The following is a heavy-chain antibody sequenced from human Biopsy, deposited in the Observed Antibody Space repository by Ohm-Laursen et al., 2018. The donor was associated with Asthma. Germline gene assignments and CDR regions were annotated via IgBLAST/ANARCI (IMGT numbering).Heavy chain of an antibody. CDR3: ARSQVGYSSGWSLLLKKFYYSGLDV. D-gene: IGHD6-19*01. CDR1: GGTFSSYA. Sequence: SVKVSCKAPGGTFSSYAISWVRQAPGQGLEWMGGIMAVFGTANYAQKFQGRVTITADESTSTAYMELSSLRSEDTAVYYCARSQVGYSSGWSLLLKKFYYSGLDVWGQGTTVTVSS. J-gene: IGHJ6*02. CDR2: IMAVFGTA. V-gene: IGHV1-69*13.